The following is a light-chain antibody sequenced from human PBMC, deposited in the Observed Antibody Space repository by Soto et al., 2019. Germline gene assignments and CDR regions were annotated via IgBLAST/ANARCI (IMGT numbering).Light chain of an antibody. CDR3: QQSFSTLGWT. CDR2: AAS. CDR1: QGISSY. Sequence: IQLTQSPSSLSASVGDRVTITCRASQGISSYLAWYQQKPGKAPKLLIYAASTLQSGVPSRFSGSGSGTDFTLTISSLQPEDFATYYCQQSFSTLGWTFGQGTKVDIK. J-gene: IGKJ1*01. V-gene: IGKV1-39*01.